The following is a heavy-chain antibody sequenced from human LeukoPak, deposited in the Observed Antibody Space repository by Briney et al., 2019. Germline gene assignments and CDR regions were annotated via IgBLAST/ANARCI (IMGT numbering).Heavy chain of an antibody. V-gene: IGHV3-23*01. CDR2: ISLDGGTT. CDR1: GFTLDDYA. Sequence: GGSLRLSCAASGFTLDDYAVDWVRPAPGEGLELVSLISLDGGTTYYPDSVKARFHISREDSKTTLYLHLHSLRGGHAAVYYCAKEDAEHFQLWGRGTLLSVPT. J-gene: IGHJ1*01. CDR3: AKEDAEHFQL.